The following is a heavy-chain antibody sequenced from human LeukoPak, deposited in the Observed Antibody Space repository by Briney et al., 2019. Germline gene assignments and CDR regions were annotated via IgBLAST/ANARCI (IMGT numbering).Heavy chain of an antibody. CDR3: ARPPPYRGNNWFDP. D-gene: IGHD1-26*01. CDR1: GYTFTDYY. Sequence: ASVKVSCKASGYTFTDYYIHWVRQAPGQGLEWIGWINPNSGGTNYAPKFQGRVTMTRDTSISTASMDLSSLRSDDTAVYYCARPPPYRGNNWFDPWGQGTLVTVSS. V-gene: IGHV1-2*02. CDR2: INPNSGGT. J-gene: IGHJ5*02.